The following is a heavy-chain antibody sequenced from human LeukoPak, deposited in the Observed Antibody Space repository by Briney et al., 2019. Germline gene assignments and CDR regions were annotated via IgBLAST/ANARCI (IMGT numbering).Heavy chain of an antibody. Sequence: GASVKVSCKVSGYTLTELSMHWVRQAPGKGLEWMGGFDPEDGETIYAQKFQGRVTMTEDTSTDTAYMELSSLRSEDTAVYYCATFHDYGDYWWFDPWGQGTLVTVSS. CDR1: GYTLTELS. CDR2: FDPEDGET. J-gene: IGHJ5*02. D-gene: IGHD4-17*01. CDR3: ATFHDYGDYWWFDP. V-gene: IGHV1-24*01.